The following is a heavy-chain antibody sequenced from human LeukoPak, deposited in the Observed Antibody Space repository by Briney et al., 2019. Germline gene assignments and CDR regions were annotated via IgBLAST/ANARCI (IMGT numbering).Heavy chain of an antibody. J-gene: IGHJ4*02. Sequence: SETLSLTCTVSGGSISSYYWSWIRQPPGEGLEWIGYIYYTGSTNYNPSLKSRVTISVDTSMSQFSLKLTSVTAADTAIYYCARVGSSGYNFDSWGQGTLVTVSS. CDR3: ARVGSSGYNFDS. CDR2: IYYTGST. CDR1: GGSISSYY. V-gene: IGHV4-59*01. D-gene: IGHD3-22*01.